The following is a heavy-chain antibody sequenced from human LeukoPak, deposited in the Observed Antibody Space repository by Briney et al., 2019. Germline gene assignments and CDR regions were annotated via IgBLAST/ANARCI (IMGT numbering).Heavy chain of an antibody. V-gene: IGHV4-59*12. CDR2: IYYSGST. Sequence: SETLSLTCTVSGGSISSYYWSWIRQPPGKGLEWIGYIYYSGSTNYNPSLKSRVTISVDTSKNQFYLKLSSVTAADTAVYYCARESGIAVAGDYYYYMDVWGKGTTVTISS. J-gene: IGHJ6*03. CDR1: GGSISSYY. D-gene: IGHD6-19*01. CDR3: ARESGIAVAGDYYYYMDV.